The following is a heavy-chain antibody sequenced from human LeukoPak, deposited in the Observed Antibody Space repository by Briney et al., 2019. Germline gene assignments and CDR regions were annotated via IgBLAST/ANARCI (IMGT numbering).Heavy chain of an antibody. CDR2: IYYSGST. CDR1: GGSISSSSYY. CDR3: ARTESYYYYMDV. Sequence: SETLSLTCTVSGGSISSSSYYWGWIRQPPGKGLEWIGSIYYSGSTYYNPSLKSRVTISVDTSKNQFSLKLSSVTAADTAVYYCARTESYYYYMDVWGKGTTVTVSS. D-gene: IGHD3-10*01. J-gene: IGHJ6*03. V-gene: IGHV4-39*07.